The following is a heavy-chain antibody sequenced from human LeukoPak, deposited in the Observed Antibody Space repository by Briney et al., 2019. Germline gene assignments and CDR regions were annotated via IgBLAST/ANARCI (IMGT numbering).Heavy chain of an antibody. CDR2: ISSSSSYI. D-gene: IGHD6-19*01. CDR1: GFTFSSYS. J-gene: IGHJ4*02. Sequence: GGSLRLSCAASGFTFSSYSMNWVRQAPGKELEWVSSISSSSSYIYYADSVKGRFTISRDNAKNSLYLQMSSLRAEDTAVYYCARDGQSSGWNYWGQGTLVTVSS. V-gene: IGHV3-21*01. CDR3: ARDGQSSGWNY.